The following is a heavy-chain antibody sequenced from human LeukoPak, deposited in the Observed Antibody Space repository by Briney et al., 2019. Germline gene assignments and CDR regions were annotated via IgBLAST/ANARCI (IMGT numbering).Heavy chain of an antibody. CDR3: AREWELLPGLDY. CDR2: INHSGST. D-gene: IGHD1-26*01. J-gene: IGHJ4*02. V-gene: IGHV4-34*01. Sequence: SETLSPTCAVYGGSFSGYYWSWIRQPPGKGLEWIGEINHSGSTNYNPSLKSRVTISVDTSKNQFSLKLSSVTAADTAVYYCAREWELLPGLDYWGQGTLVTVSS. CDR1: GGSFSGYY.